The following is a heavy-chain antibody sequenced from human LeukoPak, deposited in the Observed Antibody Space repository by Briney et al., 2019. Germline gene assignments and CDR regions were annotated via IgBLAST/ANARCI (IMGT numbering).Heavy chain of an antibody. V-gene: IGHV4-39*01. CDR2: IYYSGST. CDR1: GGSISSSNW. Sequence: SETLSLTCAVSGGSISSSNWWSWIRPPPGKGLEWIGSIYYSGSTYYNPSLKSRVTISVDTSKNQFSLKLSSVTAADTAVYYCARGTGSGSFNYYYYYYMAVWGKGTTVTISS. J-gene: IGHJ6*03. CDR3: ARGTGSGSFNYYYYYYMAV. D-gene: IGHD3-10*01.